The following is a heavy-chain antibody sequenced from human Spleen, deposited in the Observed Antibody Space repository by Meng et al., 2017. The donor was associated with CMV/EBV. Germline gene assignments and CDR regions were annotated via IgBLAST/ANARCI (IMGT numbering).Heavy chain of an antibody. CDR3: ARDFSGSSYYYGMDV. J-gene: IGHJ6*02. CDR2: ISSGSSYI. Sequence: GESLKISCAASGFTFSGYSMSWVRQAPGKGLEWVSSISSGSSYIYYADSVKGRFTISRDNAKNSLYLQMNSLRAEDTAVYYCARDFSGSSYYYGMDVWGQGTTVTVSS. D-gene: IGHD6-13*01. V-gene: IGHV3-21*01. CDR1: GFTFSGYS.